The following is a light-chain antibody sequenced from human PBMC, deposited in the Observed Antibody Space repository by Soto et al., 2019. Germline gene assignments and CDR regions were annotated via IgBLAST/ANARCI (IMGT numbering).Light chain of an antibody. CDR2: EVN. CDR3: GSYTSTDTPFV. V-gene: IGLV2-14*01. J-gene: IGLJ1*01. Sequence: ALAQPSSVSGSPGQSITISCTGTSTDVGGYNYVSWYQHHPGKGPKLIIYEVNNRPSGVSDRFSGSKSGNKASLTISNLEAEDESDYYCGSYTSTDTPFVFGTGTKVTVL. CDR1: STDVGGYNY.